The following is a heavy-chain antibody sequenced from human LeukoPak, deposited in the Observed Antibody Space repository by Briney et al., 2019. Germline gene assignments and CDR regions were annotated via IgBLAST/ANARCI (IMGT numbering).Heavy chain of an antibody. D-gene: IGHD3-22*01. V-gene: IGHV5-51*01. CDR3: ARRGDSSGYYFDY. Sequence: GESLKISCKGSGYSSTSYWIGWVRQMPGKGLEWMGIIYPGDSDTRYSPSFQGQVTISADKSISTAYLQWSSLKASDTAMYYCARRGDSSGYYFDYWGQGTLVTVSS. CDR2: IYPGDSDT. J-gene: IGHJ4*02. CDR1: GYSSTSYW.